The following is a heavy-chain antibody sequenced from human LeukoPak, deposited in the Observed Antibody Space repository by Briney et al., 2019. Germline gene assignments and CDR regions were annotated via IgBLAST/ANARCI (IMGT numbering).Heavy chain of an antibody. D-gene: IGHD3-10*01. CDR2: IYYSGST. CDR1: GDSISSYS. Sequence: PSETLSLTCNVSGDSISSYSWSWIRQPPGKGLEWIGYIYYSGSTNYNPPLKRRVTISVDTSKNQFSLKLSSVTAADTAVYYCARLAQRARGYFDYWGQGTLVTVSS. CDR3: ARLAQRARGYFDY. V-gene: IGHV4-59*08. J-gene: IGHJ4*02.